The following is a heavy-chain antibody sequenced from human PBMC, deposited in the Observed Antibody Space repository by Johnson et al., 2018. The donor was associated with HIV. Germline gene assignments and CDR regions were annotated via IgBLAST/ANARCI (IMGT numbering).Heavy chain of an antibody. Sequence: QMLLVESGGGVVQPRRSLRLSCAASGFTFSNYAMNWVRQAPGKGLEWVAVISYDGSNKHFAESVQGRFTVSRDNAKNSLYLQMNSLRAEDTAVYYCARWGPYDIWGQGTRVTVSS. D-gene: IGHD3-16*01. CDR1: GFTFSNYA. CDR2: ISYDGSNK. CDR3: ARWGPYDI. J-gene: IGHJ3*02. V-gene: IGHV3-30-3*01.